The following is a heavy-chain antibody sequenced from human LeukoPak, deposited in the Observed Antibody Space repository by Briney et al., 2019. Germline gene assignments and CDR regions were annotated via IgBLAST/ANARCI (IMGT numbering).Heavy chain of an antibody. CDR2: IIPILGIA. CDR1: GGTFSSYA. V-gene: IGHV1-69*04. J-gene: IGHJ5*02. Sequence: SVKVSCKASGGTFSSYAISWVRQAPAQGLEWMGRIIPILGIANYAQKFQGRVTITADKSTSTAYMELSSLRSEDTAVYYCARHASTVDTAMVTGWFDPWGQGTLVTVSS. D-gene: IGHD5-18*01. CDR3: ARHASTVDTAMVTGWFDP.